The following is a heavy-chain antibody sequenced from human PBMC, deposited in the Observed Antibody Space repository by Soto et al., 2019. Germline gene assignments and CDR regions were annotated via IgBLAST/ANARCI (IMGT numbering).Heavy chain of an antibody. V-gene: IGHV1-3*01. Sequence: ASVKVSCKASGYTFTNYAMHWVRQAPGQRLEWMGWINAANGNTKYSQKFQGRVTITRDTSASTAYMEVSTLRSEDTAVYYCANLAAAADTFDYWGQGTLVTVSS. J-gene: IGHJ4*02. D-gene: IGHD6-25*01. CDR3: ANLAAAADTFDY. CDR1: GYTFTNYA. CDR2: INAANGNT.